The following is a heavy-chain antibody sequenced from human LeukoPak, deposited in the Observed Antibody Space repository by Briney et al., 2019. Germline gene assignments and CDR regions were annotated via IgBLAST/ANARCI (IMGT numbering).Heavy chain of an antibody. CDR3: ARGGVWGGPDDYMDV. V-gene: IGHV1-69*05. Sequence: SVKVSCKASGGTFSSYAISWVRQAPGQGLEWMGGIIPIFGTANYAQKFQGRVTITTDESTSTAYMELSSLRSEDTAVYYCARGGVWGGPDDYMDVWGKGTTVTVSS. D-gene: IGHD3-16*01. CDR1: GGTFSSYA. CDR2: IIPIFGTA. J-gene: IGHJ6*03.